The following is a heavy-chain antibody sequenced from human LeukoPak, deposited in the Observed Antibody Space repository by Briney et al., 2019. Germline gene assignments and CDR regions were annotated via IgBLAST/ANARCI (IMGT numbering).Heavy chain of an antibody. Sequence: PGGSLRLSCAASGLSFSSYEMNWVRQAPGKGLEWISYISSTGSAIFYADSVKGRFTISRDNAKSSLYLQMNSLRAEDTAFYYCATKGGFADWGQGTLVTVSS. CDR3: ATKGGFAD. D-gene: IGHD5-12*01. J-gene: IGHJ4*02. CDR2: ISSTGSAI. CDR1: GLSFSSYE. V-gene: IGHV3-48*03.